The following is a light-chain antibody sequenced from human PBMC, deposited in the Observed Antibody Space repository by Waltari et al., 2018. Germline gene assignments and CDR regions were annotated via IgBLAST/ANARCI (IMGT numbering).Light chain of an antibody. J-gene: IGLJ3*02. CDR1: SSHLGPNP. CDR3: AAWDDSLNVWV. CDR2: ANT. Sequence: QSMLTQPPSASGTPGQKVTVSCSGGSSHLGPNPVNWYRQFPGTAPKLLIYANTQRPSGVPDRFSGSKSGASASLDIGGLESGDEAQYFCAAWDDSLNVWVFGGGTKVTVL. V-gene: IGLV1-44*01.